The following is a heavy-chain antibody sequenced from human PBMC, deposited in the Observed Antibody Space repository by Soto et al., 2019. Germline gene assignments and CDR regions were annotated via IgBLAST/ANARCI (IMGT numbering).Heavy chain of an antibody. Sequence: QVQLQESGPGLVKPSQTLSLTCTVSGGSISSGGYYWSWIRQHPGKGLEWIGYIYYSGSTYYNSSLKRRVTISVDTSKSQCCLELSSVTAADTAVYYGAGGELRGWDTHTVDYWGQGTLVTVSS. J-gene: IGHJ4*02. CDR1: GGSISSGGYY. CDR2: IYYSGST. D-gene: IGHD1-26*01. V-gene: IGHV4-31*03. CDR3: AGGELRGWDTHTVDY.